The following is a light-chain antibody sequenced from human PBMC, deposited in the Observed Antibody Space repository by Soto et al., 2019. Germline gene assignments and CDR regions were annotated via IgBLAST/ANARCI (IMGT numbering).Light chain of an antibody. V-gene: IGLV1-44*01. CDR3: AAWDDSLNGWV. J-gene: IGLJ3*02. CDR1: SSNIGSNT. CDR2: SDN. Sequence: QSVLTQPPSASGTPGQRVTISCSGGSSNIGSNTVNWYQQLPGTAPKLLIYSDNQRPSGVPDRFSGSKSGTSASLAISGLQSEDEADYYCAAWDDSLNGWVFGGGIKLTVL.